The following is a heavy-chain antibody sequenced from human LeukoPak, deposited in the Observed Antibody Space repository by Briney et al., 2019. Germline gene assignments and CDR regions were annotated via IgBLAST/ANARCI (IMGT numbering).Heavy chain of an antibody. V-gene: IGHV1-2*02. CDR3: ARGGLYTMIVVVVDY. CDR1: GYTFTGYY. CDR2: INPNSGGT. Sequence: ASVKVSCKASGYTFTGYYMHWVRQAPGQGLEWMGWINPNSGGTNYAQKFQGRVTMTRDTSISTAYMGLSRLRSDDTAVYYCARGGLYTMIVVVVDYWGQGTLVTVSS. D-gene: IGHD3-22*01. J-gene: IGHJ4*02.